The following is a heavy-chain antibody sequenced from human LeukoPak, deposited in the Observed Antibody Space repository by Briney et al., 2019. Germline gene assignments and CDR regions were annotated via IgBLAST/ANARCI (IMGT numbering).Heavy chain of an antibody. CDR3: ARDGYISGWYLFDY. Sequence: SETLSLTCTVSGGSISSSSYYWGWIRQPPGKGLEWIGSIYYSGSAYYNPSLKSRVTISVDTSKNQFSLKLSSVTAADTAVYYCARDGYISGWYLFDYWGQGTLVTVSS. D-gene: IGHD6-19*01. J-gene: IGHJ4*02. V-gene: IGHV4-39*07. CDR2: IYYSGSA. CDR1: GGSISSSSYY.